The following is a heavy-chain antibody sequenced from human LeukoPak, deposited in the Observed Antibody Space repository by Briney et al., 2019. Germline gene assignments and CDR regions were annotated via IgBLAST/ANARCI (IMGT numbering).Heavy chain of an antibody. J-gene: IGHJ6*03. D-gene: IGHD3-10*01. V-gene: IGHV4-4*02. CDR1: GGSISSSNW. CDR3: ARGVFRVREISILRTGIAMDV. Sequence: SETLSLTCAISGGSISSSNWWSWVRQSPGKGLEWIGEIYHSGDTYYNPSLKSRVTISVDTSKNQFSLKLSSVTAADTAVYYCARGVFRVREISILRTGIAMDVWGKGTTVTVSS. CDR2: IYHSGDT.